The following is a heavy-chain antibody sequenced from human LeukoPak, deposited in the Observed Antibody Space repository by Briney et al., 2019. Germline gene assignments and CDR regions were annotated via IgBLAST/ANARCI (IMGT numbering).Heavy chain of an antibody. J-gene: IGHJ4*02. CDR2: IDRSRST. V-gene: IGHV4-34*01. D-gene: IGHD6-13*01. CDR1: GGSFSGYS. CDR3: ARGSAAGLAY. Sequence: SETLSLTCAVYGGSFSGYSWTWIRQPPGKGLEWIGEIDRSRSTNYSPSLKSRLTISVDTSKNQFSLKLYSVTAADTAVYYCARGSAAGLAYWGQGTLATVSS.